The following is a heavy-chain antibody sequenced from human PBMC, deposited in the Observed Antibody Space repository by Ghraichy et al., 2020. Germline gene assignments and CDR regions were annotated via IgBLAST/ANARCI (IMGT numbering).Heavy chain of an antibody. J-gene: IGHJ4*02. V-gene: IGHV3-7*01. D-gene: IGHD3-9*01. CDR3: ARLDSTLVTGGK. Sequence: RGSLRLSCAASGFTFRRNWMSWVRQAPGKGLEWVAMIKEDGSEERYVGSVRGRFTISSDNAKNSLFLQMNSLRAEDTAVYYCARLDSTLVTGGKWGQGTLVTVSS. CDR2: IKEDGSEE. CDR1: GFTFRRNW.